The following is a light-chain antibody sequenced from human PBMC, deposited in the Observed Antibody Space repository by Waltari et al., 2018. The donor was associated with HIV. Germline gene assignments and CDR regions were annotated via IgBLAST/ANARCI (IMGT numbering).Light chain of an antibody. CDR3: CSYAGSIPFV. Sequence: QSALTQPRSVSGSLGQSVTISCTGTNSDVGRYNYVSWFQQHPGQAPKLMIYDVSKRPSVVPDRVSVSKSGNTAALTISGLQAEDEADYYCCSYAGSIPFVFGSGTKLTVL. V-gene: IGLV2-11*01. CDR2: DVS. J-gene: IGLJ1*01. CDR1: NSDVGRYNY.